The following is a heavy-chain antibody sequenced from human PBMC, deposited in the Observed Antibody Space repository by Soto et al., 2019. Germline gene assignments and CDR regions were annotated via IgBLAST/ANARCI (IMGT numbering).Heavy chain of an antibody. CDR1: GFSLSTSGVG. J-gene: IGHJ4*02. CDR2: IYWNDDK. D-gene: IGHD4-17*01. V-gene: IGHV2-5*01. CDR3: AHTTYGDYAGSFDC. Sequence: QITLKESGPTLVKPTQTLTLTCTFSGFSLSTSGVGVGWIRQPPGKALEWLALIYWNDDKRYSPSLKSRLTITKDTSKNQVVLTMTNMDPVDTATYYCAHTTYGDYAGSFDCWGQGTLVTVSS.